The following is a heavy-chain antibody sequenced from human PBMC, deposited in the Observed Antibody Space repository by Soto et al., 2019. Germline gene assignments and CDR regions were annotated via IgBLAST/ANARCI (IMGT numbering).Heavy chain of an antibody. CDR3: ARVIGSNLRNWFDP. CDR1: GGTLSSYA. J-gene: IGHJ5*02. Sequence: ASVKVSCKASGGTLSSYAVSWVRQAPGQGLEWMGGIIPIFGTANYAQKFQGRVTITADESTSTAYMELSSLRSEDTAVYYCARVIGSNLRNWFDPWGQGTLLTVSS. CDR2: IIPIFGTA. D-gene: IGHD4-4*01. V-gene: IGHV1-69*13.